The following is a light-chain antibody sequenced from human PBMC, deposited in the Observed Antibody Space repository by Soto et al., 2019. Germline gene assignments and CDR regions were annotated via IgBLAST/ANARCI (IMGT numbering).Light chain of an antibody. J-gene: IGKJ2*01. CDR3: QQYGTSPYT. Sequence: DIVLTQSPGTLSLSPGERAMLSCRASQRVRSSYLAWYQQKPGQAPRLLIYGAASRATGVPDRFSGSGSGTDFTFVISGLEPEDFAVYYCQQYGTSPYTFGQGTKLEIK. CDR1: QRVRSSY. V-gene: IGKV3-20*01. CDR2: GAA.